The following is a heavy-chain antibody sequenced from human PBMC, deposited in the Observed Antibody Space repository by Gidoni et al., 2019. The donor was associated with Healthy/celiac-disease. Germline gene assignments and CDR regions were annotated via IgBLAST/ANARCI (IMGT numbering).Heavy chain of an antibody. CDR1: GFPFSSYA. D-gene: IGHD3-9*01. Sequence: EVQLLESGGGLVQPGGSLRLSCAASGFPFSSYAMGWVRQAPGKGLEWVSAISGSGGSTYYADSVKGRFTISRDNSKNTLYLQMNSLRAEDTAVYYCARPGYFDWLVPVYFDYWGQGTLVTVSS. V-gene: IGHV3-23*01. J-gene: IGHJ4*02. CDR2: ISGSGGST. CDR3: ARPGYFDWLVPVYFDY.